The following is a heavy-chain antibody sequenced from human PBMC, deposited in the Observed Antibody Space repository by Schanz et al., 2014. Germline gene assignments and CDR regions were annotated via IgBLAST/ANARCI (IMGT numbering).Heavy chain of an antibody. CDR2: ISDSGDTA. Sequence: EVQLVESGGGLVQPGGSLRLSCAASGFTFSSNSMNWVRQAPGKGLEWVSLISDSGDTAYYADSVKGRFTISRDNFKGALYLQMSSLRAEDTAVYYCAKSLESCPGGRCSRGYFDYWGQGTLVTVSS. J-gene: IGHJ4*02. V-gene: IGHV3-23*04. D-gene: IGHD2-8*02. CDR3: AKSLESCPGGRCSRGYFDY. CDR1: GFTFSSNS.